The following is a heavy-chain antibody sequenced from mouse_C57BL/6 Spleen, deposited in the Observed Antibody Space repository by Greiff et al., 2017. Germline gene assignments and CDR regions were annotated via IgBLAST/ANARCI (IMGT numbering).Heavy chain of an antibody. CDR1: GFNIKDDY. V-gene: IGHV14-4*01. CDR3: TTTPRRFWYFDV. CDR2: IDPENGDT. D-gene: IGHD1-1*01. Sequence: EVQLQQSGAELVRPGASVKLSCTASGFNIKDDYMHWVKQRPEQGLEWIGWIDPENGDTEYASKFQGKATITADTSSNTAYLQLSSLTSEDTAVYYCTTTPRRFWYFDVWGTGTTVTVSS. J-gene: IGHJ1*03.